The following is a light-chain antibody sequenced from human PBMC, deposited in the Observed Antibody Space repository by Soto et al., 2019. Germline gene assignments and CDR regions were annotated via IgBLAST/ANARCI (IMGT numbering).Light chain of an antibody. CDR1: SSDVGGYYY. CDR2: DVN. J-gene: IGLJ1*01. CDR3: CSYAGAFAYV. V-gene: IGLV2-11*01. Sequence: QSALTQPPSVSGSPGQSVTISCTGTSSDVGGYYYVSWYQKHPGKAPKLMIYDVNERPSGVPDRFSGSKSGNTASLTISGLQADDEADYFCCSYAGAFAYVFGTGTKVTAL.